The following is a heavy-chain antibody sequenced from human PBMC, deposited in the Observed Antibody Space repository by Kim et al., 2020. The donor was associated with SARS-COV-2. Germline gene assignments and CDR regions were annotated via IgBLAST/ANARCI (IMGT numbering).Heavy chain of an antibody. V-gene: IGHV4-4*02. J-gene: IGHJ5*02. CDR2: IYHSGST. Sequence: SETLSLTCAVSGGFISSSNWWSWVRQPPGKGLEWIGEIYHSGSTNYNPSLKSRVTISVDKSKNQFSLKLSSVTAADTAVYYCARDASGKQLAKYNWFDPWGQGTLVTVSS. D-gene: IGHD6-13*01. CDR1: GGFISSSNW. CDR3: ARDASGKQLAKYNWFDP.